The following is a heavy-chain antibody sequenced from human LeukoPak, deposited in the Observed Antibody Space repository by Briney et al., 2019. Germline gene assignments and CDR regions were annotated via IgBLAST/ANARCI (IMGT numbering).Heavy chain of an antibody. CDR2: IYYSGST. Sequence: SETLSLTCTVSGGSISSSSYYWGWIRQPPGKGLEWIGGIYYSGSTYYNPSLKSRVTISVDTSRNQFSLKLSSVTAADTAVYYCARGGIPDYWGQGILVTVSS. V-gene: IGHV4-39*01. J-gene: IGHJ4*02. CDR3: ARGGIPDY. D-gene: IGHD2-21*01. CDR1: GGSISSSSYY.